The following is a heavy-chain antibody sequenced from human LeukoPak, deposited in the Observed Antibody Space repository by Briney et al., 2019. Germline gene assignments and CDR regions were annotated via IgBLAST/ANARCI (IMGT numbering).Heavy chain of an antibody. J-gene: IGHJ4*02. D-gene: IGHD4-17*01. CDR1: GFTFSSYS. CDR2: ISSSSSYI. CDR3: ARNDDYGDYALGY. Sequence: KSGGSLRLSCAASGFTFSSYSMTWVRQAPGKGLEWVSSISSSSSYIYYADSVKGRFTISRDNAKNPLYLQMDSLRAEDTAVYYCARNDDYGDYALGYWGQGTLVTVSS. V-gene: IGHV3-21*01.